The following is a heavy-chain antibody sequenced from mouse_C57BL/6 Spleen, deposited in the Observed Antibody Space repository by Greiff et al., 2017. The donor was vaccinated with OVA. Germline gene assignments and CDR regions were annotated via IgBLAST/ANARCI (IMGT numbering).Heavy chain of an antibody. D-gene: IGHD1-1*01. J-gene: IGHJ4*01. CDR3: ARWGYYGSSYGAMDY. CDR1: GYAFSSSW. V-gene: IGHV1-82*01. CDR2: IYPGDGDT. Sequence: QVQLQQSGPELVKPGASVKISCKASGYAFSSSWMNWVKQRPGKGLEWIGRIYPGDGDTNYNGKFKGKATLTADKSSSTAYMQLSSLTSEDSAVYFCARWGYYGSSYGAMDYWGQGTSVTVSS.